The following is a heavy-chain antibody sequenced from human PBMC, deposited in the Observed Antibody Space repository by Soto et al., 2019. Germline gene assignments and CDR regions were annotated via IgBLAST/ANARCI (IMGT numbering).Heavy chain of an antibody. J-gene: IGHJ4*02. V-gene: IGHV4-39*01. CDR1: GGSISSSSYY. D-gene: IGHD6-19*01. Sequence: QLQLQESGPGLVKPSETLSLTCAVSGGSISSSSYYWGWIRQPPGKVLEWIGSIYYSGSTYYTPPLQSRVAISVDTSKNQSSLKLNSVTAADTAVYYCARRTVNIRTFYSGLKTHCFDYWGQGTLVTVSS. CDR2: IYYSGST. CDR3: ARRTVNIRTFYSGLKTHCFDY.